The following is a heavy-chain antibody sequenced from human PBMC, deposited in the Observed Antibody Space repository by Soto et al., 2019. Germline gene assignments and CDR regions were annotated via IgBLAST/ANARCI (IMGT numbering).Heavy chain of an antibody. J-gene: IGHJ4*02. CDR1: GFTFSSYA. Sequence: VGSLRLSCAASGFTFSSYAMSWVRQAPGKGLEWVSAISGSGGSTYYADSVKGRFTISRDNSKNTLYLQMNSLRAEDTAVYYCAKGYSSSWPRLYYFDYWGQGTLVTVSS. CDR3: AKGYSSSWPRLYYFDY. D-gene: IGHD6-13*01. V-gene: IGHV3-23*01. CDR2: ISGSGGST.